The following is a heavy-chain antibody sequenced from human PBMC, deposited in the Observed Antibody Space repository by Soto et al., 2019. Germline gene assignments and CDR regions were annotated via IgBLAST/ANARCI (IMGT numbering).Heavy chain of an antibody. Sequence: GSLRLSCAASGFTFRTFTMNWVRQAPGKGLEWVSGIIGGDGDKFYSDSVKGRFTISRDNSKDMLFLQMSSLRVDDTAVYYCAKDRDPDGIWTFDSWGQGTRVTVAS. CDR3: AKDRDPDGIWTFDS. V-gene: IGHV3-23*01. D-gene: IGHD3-9*01. CDR1: GFTFRTFT. CDR2: IIGGDGDK. J-gene: IGHJ5*01.